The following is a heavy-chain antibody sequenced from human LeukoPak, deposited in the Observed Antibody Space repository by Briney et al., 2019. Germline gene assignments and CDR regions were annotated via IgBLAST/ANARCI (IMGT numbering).Heavy chain of an antibody. V-gene: IGHV1-69*05. J-gene: IGHJ6*03. CDR1: GGTFSSYA. Sequence: SVKASCKASGGTFSSYAISWVRQAPGQGLEWMGGIIPIFGTANYAQKFQGRVTITTDESTSTAYMELSSLRSEDTAVYYCAREAENNYYYYMDVWGKGTTVTVSS. D-gene: IGHD1-14*01. CDR2: IIPIFGTA. CDR3: AREAENNYYYYMDV.